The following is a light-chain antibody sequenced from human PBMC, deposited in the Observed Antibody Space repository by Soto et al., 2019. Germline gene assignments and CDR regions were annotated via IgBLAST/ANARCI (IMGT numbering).Light chain of an antibody. CDR3: AAWDDSLKEPV. CDR2: SNS. J-gene: IGLJ7*01. V-gene: IGLV1-44*01. Sequence: QSVLTQPPSASGTPGQRVTISCSGSSFNIGSNTVNWYQQLPGTAPKLLIYSNSQRPSGVPDRFSGSKSGTAASLAISGLQSEDEADYYCAAWDDSLKEPVFGGATQLTVL. CDR1: SFNIGSNT.